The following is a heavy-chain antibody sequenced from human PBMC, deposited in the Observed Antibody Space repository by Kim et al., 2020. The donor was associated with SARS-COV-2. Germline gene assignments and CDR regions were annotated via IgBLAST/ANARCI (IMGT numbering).Heavy chain of an antibody. CDR2: INPNSGGT. CDR3: ACNSGYSSSWYYYYYGMDV. Sequence: ASVKVSCKASGYTFTGYYMHWVRQAPGQGLEWMGWINPNSGGTNYAQKFQGRVTMTRDTSISTAYMELSRLRSDDTAVYYCACNSGYSSSWYYYYYGMDVWGQGTTVTVS. J-gene: IGHJ6*02. D-gene: IGHD6-13*01. CDR1: GYTFTGYY. V-gene: IGHV1-2*02.